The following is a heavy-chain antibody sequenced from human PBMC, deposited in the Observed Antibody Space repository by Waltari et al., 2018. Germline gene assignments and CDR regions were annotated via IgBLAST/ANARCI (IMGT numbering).Heavy chain of an antibody. CDR3: ARDEGRNYYYYYMDV. J-gene: IGHJ6*03. Sequence: QVQLVESGGGVVQPGRSLRLSCAASRFTFSSYAMPWVRQAPGKGLEGVAVRAYDGSNKYYADSVKGRFTISRDNSKNTLYLQMNSLRAEDTAVYYCARDEGRNYYYYYMDVWGKGTTVTVSS. CDR1: RFTFSSYA. V-gene: IGHV3-30-3*01. CDR2: RAYDGSNK.